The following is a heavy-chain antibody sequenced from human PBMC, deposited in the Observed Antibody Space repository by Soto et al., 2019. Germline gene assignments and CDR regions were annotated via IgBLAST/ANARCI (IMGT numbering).Heavy chain of an antibody. CDR3: ARGVSTVTPNWFDP. Sequence: ASGKVSCKASGYTFSSYAMNWVRQAPGQRLEWMGWINAGNGNTKYSQKFQGRVTISRDTSASTAYMELSSLRSEDTAVYYCARGVSTVTPNWFDPWGQGSLVTVSS. J-gene: IGHJ5*02. CDR2: INAGNGNT. V-gene: IGHV1-3*01. D-gene: IGHD4-17*01. CDR1: GYTFSSYA.